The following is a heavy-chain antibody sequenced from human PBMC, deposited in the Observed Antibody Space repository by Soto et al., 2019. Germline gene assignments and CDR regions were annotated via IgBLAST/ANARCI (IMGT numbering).Heavy chain of an antibody. Sequence: EVQLVESGGGWVQPGGSLRLSCAASGFTFSSYSMNWVRQAPGKGLEWVSYISSSSSAIFYADSVKGRFTISRDNAKNSLYLQMNSLRDDDTAVYYCARNINYGGSDYWGQGTLVTVSS. CDR2: ISSSSSAI. V-gene: IGHV3-48*02. CDR1: GFTFSSYS. CDR3: ARNINYGGSDY. J-gene: IGHJ4*02. D-gene: IGHD3-10*01.